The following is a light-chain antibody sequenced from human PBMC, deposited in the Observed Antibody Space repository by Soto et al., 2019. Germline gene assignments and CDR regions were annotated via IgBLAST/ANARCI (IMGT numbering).Light chain of an antibody. J-gene: IGKJ1*01. CDR1: HNIGTS. CDR3: RSPFWRWA. V-gene: IGKV1-5*01. CDR2: DAS. Sequence: DSHLTQSRSSLAASVGASVTINCRASHNIGTSLAGYQQTPGKAPKLLISDASTLESGVPSRFGGSGSGTELTRSIYGQRPDDFASDLCRSPFWRWACGRGTQGDIK.